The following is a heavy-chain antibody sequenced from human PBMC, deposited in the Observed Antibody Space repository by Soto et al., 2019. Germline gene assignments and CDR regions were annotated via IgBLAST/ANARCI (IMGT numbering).Heavy chain of an antibody. J-gene: IGHJ4*02. CDR3: VKDPQITMIVVESTGYFDY. V-gene: IGHV3-64D*08. Sequence: GGSLRLSCSASGFTFSSYAMHWVRQAPGKGLEYVSAISSNGGSTYYADSVKGRFTISRDNSQNTLYLQMSSLRAEDTAVYYCVKDPQITMIVVESTGYFDYWGQGTLVTVSS. CDR1: GFTFSSYA. CDR2: ISSNGGST. D-gene: IGHD3-22*01.